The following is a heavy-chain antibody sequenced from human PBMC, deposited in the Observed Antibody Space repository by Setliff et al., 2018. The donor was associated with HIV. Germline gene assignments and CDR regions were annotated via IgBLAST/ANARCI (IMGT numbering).Heavy chain of an antibody. CDR2: ISWHSTNI. CDR1: GFTFSDYG. V-gene: IGHV3-30*03. Sequence: GGSLRLSCAAPGFTFSDYGMHWVRQAPGKGLEWVAVISWHSTNIFYADSVKGRFTISRDNSKNTLYLEMNSLRAEDTAVYYCARSVIGYYYYGMDVWGQGTLVTVSS. CDR3: ARSVIGYYYYGMDV. J-gene: IGHJ6*02. D-gene: IGHD3-10*01.